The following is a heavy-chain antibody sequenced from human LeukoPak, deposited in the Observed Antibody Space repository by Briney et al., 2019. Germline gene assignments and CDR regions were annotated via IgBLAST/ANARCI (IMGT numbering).Heavy chain of an antibody. D-gene: IGHD1-26*01. Sequence: PSETLSLTCTVSGGSISSYYWSWIRQPPGKGLEWIGYIYYSGSTNYNPSLKSRVTISVDTSKNQFSLKLSSVTAADTAVYYCARDHRVGATSEGAFDIWGQGTMVTVSS. V-gene: IGHV4-59*01. CDR3: ARDHRVGATSEGAFDI. CDR2: IYYSGST. J-gene: IGHJ3*02. CDR1: GGSISSYY.